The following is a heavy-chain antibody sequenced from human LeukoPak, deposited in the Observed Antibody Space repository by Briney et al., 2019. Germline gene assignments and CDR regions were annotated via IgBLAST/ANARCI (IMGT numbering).Heavy chain of an antibody. J-gene: IGHJ4*02. CDR2: IYPGDSDT. Sequence: GESLQISCKGSGYSFSITCIGWVRPMPGKGLEWRGIIYPGDSDTRSSPSFQGKVTSSADKSISTAYLQWSSLKASDTAMYYCARRGTNGYYYSFDYWGQGTLVTVSS. CDR3: ARRGTNGYYYSFDY. D-gene: IGHD3-22*01. CDR1: GYSFSITC. V-gene: IGHV5-51*01.